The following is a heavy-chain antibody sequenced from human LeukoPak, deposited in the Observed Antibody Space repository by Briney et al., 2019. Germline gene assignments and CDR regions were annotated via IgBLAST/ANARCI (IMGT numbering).Heavy chain of an antibody. CDR2: IYSGGST. Sequence: GGSLRLSCAASGFTFSSYSMNWVRQAPGKGLEWVSVIYSGGSTYYADSVKGRFTISRDNSKNTLYLQMNSLRAEDTAVYYCAREDTYYDILTGYPVDWGQGTLVTVSS. V-gene: IGHV3-53*01. J-gene: IGHJ4*02. CDR1: GFTFSSYS. D-gene: IGHD3-9*01. CDR3: AREDTYYDILTGYPVD.